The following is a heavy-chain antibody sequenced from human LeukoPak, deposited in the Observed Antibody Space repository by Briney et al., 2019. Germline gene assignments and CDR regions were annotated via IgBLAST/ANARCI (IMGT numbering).Heavy chain of an antibody. CDR1: GFTFSSYA. D-gene: IGHD6-13*01. CDR3: ARSPGKQQLVRPFDY. CDR2: ISYDGSNK. J-gene: IGHJ4*02. V-gene: IGHV3-30*04. Sequence: PGRSLRLSCAASGFTFSSYAMHWVRQAPGKGLGWVAVISYDGSNKYYADSVKGRFTISRDNSKNTLYLQMNSLRAEDTAVYYCARSPGKQQLVRPFDYWGQGTLVTVSS.